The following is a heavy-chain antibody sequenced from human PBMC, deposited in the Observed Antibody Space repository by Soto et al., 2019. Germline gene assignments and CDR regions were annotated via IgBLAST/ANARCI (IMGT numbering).Heavy chain of an antibody. J-gene: IGHJ4*02. V-gene: IGHV3-30-3*01. CDR1: GFTFSSYA. D-gene: IGHD6-13*01. Sequence: QVQLVESGGGVVQPGRSLRLSCAASGFTFSSYAMHWVRQAPGKGLEWVAVISYDGSNKYYADSVKGRFTISRDNSKNTLYLQMNSLRAEDTAVYYCARDIAAAKLGDDYWGQGTLVTVSS. CDR3: ARDIAAAKLGDDY. CDR2: ISYDGSNK.